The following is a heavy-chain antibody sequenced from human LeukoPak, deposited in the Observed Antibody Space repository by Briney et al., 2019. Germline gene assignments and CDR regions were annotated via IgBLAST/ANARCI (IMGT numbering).Heavy chain of an antibody. CDR2: LSYGGNT. D-gene: IGHD2-15*01. V-gene: IGHV4-39*01. J-gene: IGHJ4*02. CDR3: ARQRIVVVLAATPDYFDY. CDR1: GTSISSDNYY. Sequence: SETLSLTCTVSGTSISSDNYYWGWIRQSPGKGLEWIGSLSYGGNTYYTPSLKSRVTISVDTSKNRFSLNLNSATAADTAVYYCARQRIVVVLAATPDYFDYWGQGTLVTVSS.